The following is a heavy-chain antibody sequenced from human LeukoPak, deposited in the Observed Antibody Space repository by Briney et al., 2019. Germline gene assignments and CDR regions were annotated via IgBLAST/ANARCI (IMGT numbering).Heavy chain of an antibody. Sequence: GGSLRLSCAASGFTFSSYGMHWVRQAPGKGLEWVAFIRYDGSNKYYADSVKGRFTISRDNSKNTLYLHVNSLRPEDTAVYYCARDKLMGDSYFVYWGQGTLVTVSS. CDR3: ARDKLMGDSYFVY. J-gene: IGHJ4*02. V-gene: IGHV3-30*02. D-gene: IGHD2-21*02. CDR2: IRYDGSNK. CDR1: GFTFSSYG.